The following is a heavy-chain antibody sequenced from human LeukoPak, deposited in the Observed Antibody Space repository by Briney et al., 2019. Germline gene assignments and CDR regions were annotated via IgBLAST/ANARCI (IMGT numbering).Heavy chain of an antibody. CDR1: GGSFSGYY. D-gene: IGHD3-9*01. V-gene: IGHV4-34*01. CDR3: ARADSVLRYFDWLSGGPPYGMDV. CDR2: INHSGST. J-gene: IGHJ6*02. Sequence: SETLSLTCAVYGGSFSGYYWSWIRQPPGKGLEWIGEINHSGSTNHNPSLKSRVTISVDTSKNQFSLKLSSVTAADTAVYYCARADSVLRYFDWLSGGPPYGMDVWGQGTTVTVSS.